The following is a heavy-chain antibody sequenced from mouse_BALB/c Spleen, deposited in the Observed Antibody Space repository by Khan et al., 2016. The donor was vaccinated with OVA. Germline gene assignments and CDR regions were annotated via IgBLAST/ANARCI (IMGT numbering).Heavy chain of an antibody. J-gene: IGHJ1*01. D-gene: IGHD1-1*01. Sequence: QVQLQQPGAELVRPGGSVKLSCKASGYSFTSYWMNWMKQRPGQGLEGIGIIHPSDSETRLNQKFEDKATLTVDKSYRTAYMQLSSPTSEDSAVYYCARGTTTSYWYFAVWGAGTTVTVSS. V-gene: IGHV1-61*01. CDR3: ARGTTTSYWYFAV. CDR2: IHPSDSET. CDR1: GYSFTSYW.